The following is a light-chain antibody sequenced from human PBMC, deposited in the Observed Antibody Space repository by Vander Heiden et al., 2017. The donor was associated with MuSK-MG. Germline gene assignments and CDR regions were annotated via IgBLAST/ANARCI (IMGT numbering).Light chain of an antibody. CDR1: QRVSSY. J-gene: IGKJ3*01. CDR2: DAS. V-gene: IGKV3-11*01. Sequence: EIVLTQPPATLSSSPGERATLSCRASQRVSSYLAWYQQKPGKAPRLLIYDASNRATGIPARFSGSGSGTDFTLTISSLEPEDFAVYYCQQRSNWLFTFGPGTKVDIK. CDR3: QQRSNWLFT.